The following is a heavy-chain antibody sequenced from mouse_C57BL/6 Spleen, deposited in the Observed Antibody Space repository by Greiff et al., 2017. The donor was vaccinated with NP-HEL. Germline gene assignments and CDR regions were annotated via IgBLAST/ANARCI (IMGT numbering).Heavy chain of an antibody. Sequence: VQLQQPGAELVMPGASVKLSCKASGYTFTSYWMHWVKQRPGQGLEWIGEIDPSDSYTNYNQKFKGKATLTVDKSSSTAYMQLRSLTSEDSAVYYCARSYYYGSSADYYAMGCWGQGASVTVST. CDR3: ARSYYYGSSADYYAMGC. V-gene: IGHV1-69*01. D-gene: IGHD1-1*01. J-gene: IGHJ4*01. CDR2: IDPSDSYT. CDR1: GYTFTSYW.